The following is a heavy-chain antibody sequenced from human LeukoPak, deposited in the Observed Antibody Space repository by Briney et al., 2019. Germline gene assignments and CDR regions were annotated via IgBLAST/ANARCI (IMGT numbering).Heavy chain of an antibody. V-gene: IGHV1-2*02. D-gene: IGHD3-3*01. CDR2: SNPNSGGT. CDR1: GYTFTGYY. CDR3: ARGKLLEWLLYGDAFDI. J-gene: IGHJ3*02. Sequence: ASVKVSCKASGYTFTGYYMHWVRQAPGQGLEWMGWSNPNSGGTNYAQKFQGRVTMTRDTSISTAYMELSRLRPDDTAVYYCARGKLLEWLLYGDAFDIWGQGTMVTVSS.